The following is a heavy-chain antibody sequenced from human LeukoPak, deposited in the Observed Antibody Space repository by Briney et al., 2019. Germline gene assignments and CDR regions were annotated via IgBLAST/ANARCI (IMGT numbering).Heavy chain of an antibody. Sequence: SETLSLTCAVYGGSFSGYYWSWIRQPPGKGLEWVGEINHSGSTNYNPSLKSRVTISADTSKNQFSLKMTSVTAADTAVYYCARRDYVWGVHVWGKGTTVTISS. CDR2: INHSGST. CDR3: ARRDYVWGVHV. CDR1: GGSFSGYY. D-gene: IGHD3-16*01. V-gene: IGHV4-34*01. J-gene: IGHJ6*04.